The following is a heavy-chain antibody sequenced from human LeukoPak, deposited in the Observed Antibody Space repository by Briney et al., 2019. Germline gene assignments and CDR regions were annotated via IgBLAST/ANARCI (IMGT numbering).Heavy chain of an antibody. J-gene: IGHJ4*02. CDR1: GYTFTGYY. D-gene: IGHD3-10*01. Sequence: ASVKVSCKASGYTFTGYYMHWVRQAPGQGLEWMGWINSNSGGTNYAQKFQGRVTMTRDTSINTAYMELSSLRSEDTAVYYCARSSPSGRNFDYWGQGTLVTVSS. V-gene: IGHV1-2*02. CDR3: ARSSPSGRNFDY. CDR2: INSNSGGT.